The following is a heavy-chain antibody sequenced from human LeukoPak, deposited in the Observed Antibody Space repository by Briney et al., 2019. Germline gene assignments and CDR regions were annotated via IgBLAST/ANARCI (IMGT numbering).Heavy chain of an antibody. V-gene: IGHV3-48*04. CDR3: AKSFWWFGEFSPFDY. D-gene: IGHD3-10*01. CDR1: GLTFSSCS. Sequence: GGSLRLSCAASGLTFSSCSMNWVRQAPGKGLEWVSYISSSGSTIYYADSVKGRFTISRDNAKNSLYLQMNSLRAEDTAVYYCAKSFWWFGEFSPFDYWGQGTLLTVSS. J-gene: IGHJ4*02. CDR2: ISSSGSTI.